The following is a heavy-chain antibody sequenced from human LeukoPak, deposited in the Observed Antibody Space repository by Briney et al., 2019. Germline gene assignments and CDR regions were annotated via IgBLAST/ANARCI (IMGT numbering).Heavy chain of an antibody. CDR3: GRLIVEPAPMYYYYIDV. D-gene: IGHD2-2*01. CDR2: IYHSGST. CDR1: GGSISSSNW. Sequence: KTSGTLSLTCAVSGGSISSSNWWSWVRQPPGKGLEWIGEIYHSGSTNYNPSLKSPVTISIDTSRTQFSLRAYSVTAADTSIYYCGRLIVEPAPMYYYYIDVWGKGTTVTVSS. J-gene: IGHJ6*03. V-gene: IGHV4-4*02.